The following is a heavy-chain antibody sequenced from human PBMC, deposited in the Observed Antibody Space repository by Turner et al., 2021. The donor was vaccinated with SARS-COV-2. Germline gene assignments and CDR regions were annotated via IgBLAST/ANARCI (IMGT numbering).Heavy chain of an antibody. D-gene: IGHD2-21*01. V-gene: IGHV1-2*02. J-gene: IGHJ4*02. CDR2: INPNSGGT. CDR3: ARRQLGWGLIDY. Sequence: QVQLVQSGAEVQKPGASVKVSCKASGYTFTGYYMHWVRQAPGQGLEWMGWINPNSGGTSYAQEFQGRVTMTRDTSISTAYMELSRLRSDDTAVYYCARRQLGWGLIDYWGQGTLVTVSS. CDR1: GYTFTGYY.